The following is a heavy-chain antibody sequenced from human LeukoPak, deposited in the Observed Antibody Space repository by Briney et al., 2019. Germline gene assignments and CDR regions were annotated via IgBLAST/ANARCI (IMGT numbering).Heavy chain of an antibody. Sequence: GSLRLSCATFGFTFSAYAMSWVRQAPGKGLEWVSGINDSGDYTYYADSVKGRFTISRDSSRNTVYLQMNSLRAEDTAVYYCARDPNGDYIGAFDMWGPGTLVTVSS. CDR3: ARDPNGDYIGAFDM. CDR2: INDSGDYT. CDR1: GFTFSAYA. V-gene: IGHV3-23*01. J-gene: IGHJ3*02. D-gene: IGHD4-17*01.